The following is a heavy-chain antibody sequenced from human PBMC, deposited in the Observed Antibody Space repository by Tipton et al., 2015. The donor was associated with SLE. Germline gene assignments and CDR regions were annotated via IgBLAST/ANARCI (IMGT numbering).Heavy chain of an antibody. D-gene: IGHD2/OR15-2a*01. J-gene: IGHJ2*01. CDR2: VYYSGSI. CDR3: ARLVSGRCNSNACFLRWYFDL. CDR1: GGSFSGYY. Sequence: LRLSCAVYGGSFSGYYWSWIRQHPGKGLEWIAYVYYSGSIYYNPSLQGRGSISVDTSKNQFSLQLTSVTAADTAVYYCARLVSGRCNSNACFLRWYFDLWGRGTLVTVSS. V-gene: IGHV4-31*11.